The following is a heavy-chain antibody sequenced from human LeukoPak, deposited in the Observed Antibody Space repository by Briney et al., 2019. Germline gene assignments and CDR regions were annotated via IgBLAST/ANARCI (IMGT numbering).Heavy chain of an antibody. CDR1: GFTLTSYA. Sequence: GGSLRLSCAASGFTLTSYAMSWVRQAPGKGLEWVSLICGRGGNTYYADSVKGRFTISRDNSKNTLSLQMNSLRAEDTAVYYCAKGSGDSCFSPLASWGQGPLVTVSS. D-gene: IGHD2-15*01. V-gene: IGHV3-23*01. CDR2: ICGRGGNT. CDR3: AKGSGDSCFSPLAS. J-gene: IGHJ4*02.